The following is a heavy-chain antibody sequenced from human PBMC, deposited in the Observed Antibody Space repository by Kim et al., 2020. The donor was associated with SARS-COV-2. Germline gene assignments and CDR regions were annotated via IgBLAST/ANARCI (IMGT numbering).Heavy chain of an antibody. D-gene: IGHD6-19*01. V-gene: IGHV3-30*18. J-gene: IGHJ6*02. CDR1: GFTFSSYG. CDR2: ISYDGSNK. CDR3: AKDGPLGSGWYYYYYGMDV. Sequence: GGSLRLSCAASGFTFSSYGMHWVRQAPGKGLEWVAVISYDGSNKYYADSVKGRFTISRDNSKNTLYLQMNSLRAEDTAVYYCAKDGPLGSGWYYYYYGMDVWGQGTTVTVSS.